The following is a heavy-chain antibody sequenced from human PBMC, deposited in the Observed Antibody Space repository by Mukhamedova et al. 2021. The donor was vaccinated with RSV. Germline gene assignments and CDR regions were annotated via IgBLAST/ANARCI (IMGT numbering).Heavy chain of an antibody. Sequence: IYYADSVKGRFTISRDNAKSLVYLQLNSLRAEDTAVYYCATLSGSWGRYYYDYWGQGTLVTVSS. J-gene: IGHJ4*02. CDR2: I. CDR3: ATLSGSWGRYYYDY. V-gene: IGHV3-21*01. D-gene: IGHD3-10*01.